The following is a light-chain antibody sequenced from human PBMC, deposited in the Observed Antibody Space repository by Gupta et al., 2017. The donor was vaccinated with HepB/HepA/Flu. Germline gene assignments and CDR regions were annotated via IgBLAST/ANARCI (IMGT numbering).Light chain of an antibody. Sequence: EIVMTQSPATLSVSPGERAVLSCRASQRISSNLVWYQQKPGQAPRLLIYDASSRASGIPARFSGSGSGTDFTLTISSLQSEDFAVFYCQQDNDWGRRCGQGTKLEVK. V-gene: IGKV3-15*01. J-gene: IGKJ1*01. CDR1: QRISSN. CDR3: QQDNDWGRR. CDR2: DAS.